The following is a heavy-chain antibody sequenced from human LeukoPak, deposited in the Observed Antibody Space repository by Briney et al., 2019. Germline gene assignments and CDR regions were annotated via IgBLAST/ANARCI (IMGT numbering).Heavy chain of an antibody. J-gene: IGHJ4*02. V-gene: IGHV3-48*03. CDR3: ARCPQYYYDSSGFQFDY. Sequence: GGSLKLSCAASGFTFSGSAMHWVRQAPGKGLEWVSYISSSGSTIYYADSVKGRFTISRDNAKNSLYLQMNSLRAEDTAVYYCARCPQYYYDSSGFQFDYWGQGTLVTVSS. CDR1: GFTFSGSA. CDR2: ISSSGSTI. D-gene: IGHD3-22*01.